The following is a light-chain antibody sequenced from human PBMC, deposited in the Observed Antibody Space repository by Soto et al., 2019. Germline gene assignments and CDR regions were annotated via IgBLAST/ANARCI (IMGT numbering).Light chain of an antibody. V-gene: IGKV4-1*01. CDR3: QQYGSSPQT. J-gene: IGKJ1*01. Sequence: DIVLTQSPDSLAVSLGERATINCKSSQTISSSAGNYLAWYQQKPGHPPKLLIHWASIRESGVPERFSGSGSGRDFTLTVSSLQAEDVAVYYCQQYGSSPQTFGQGTKVEIK. CDR2: WAS. CDR1: QTISSSAGNY.